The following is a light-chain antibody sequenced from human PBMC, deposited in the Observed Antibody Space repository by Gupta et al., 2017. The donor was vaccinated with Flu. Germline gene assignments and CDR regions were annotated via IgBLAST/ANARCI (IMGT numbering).Light chain of an antibody. J-gene: IGLJ3*02. CDR3: GTWDSSLRGV. Sequence: QSVLTQPPSVSAAPGQKVTISCSGSSSNIGNNYVSWYQQLPGTAPKLLIYENNKRPSGIPDRFSGSKSGTSATLGITVLQTGDEADYYCGTWDSSLRGVFCGGTKLTVL. CDR2: ENN. CDR1: SSNIGNNY. V-gene: IGLV1-51*02.